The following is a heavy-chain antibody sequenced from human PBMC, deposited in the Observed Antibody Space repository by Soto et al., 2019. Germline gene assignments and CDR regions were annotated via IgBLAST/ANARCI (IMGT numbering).Heavy chain of an antibody. Sequence: QVQLVESAGGVVQPGRSLKLSCAVSGFTYSSYGMHWVRQAPGKGLEWVAVIWYDGSNKYYADSVKGRFIISRDDSKNTLSLQMNSLRAEDTAVYYCARDSAWLFDSWGQGTLVTVSS. D-gene: IGHD5-12*01. CDR1: GFTYSSYG. J-gene: IGHJ4*02. CDR3: ARDSAWLFDS. CDR2: IWYDGSNK. V-gene: IGHV3-33*01.